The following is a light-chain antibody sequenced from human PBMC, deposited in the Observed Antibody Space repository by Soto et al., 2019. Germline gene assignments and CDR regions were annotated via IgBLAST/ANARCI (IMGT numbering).Light chain of an antibody. J-gene: IGLJ3*02. CDR3: CSYAGSYTLV. CDR2: DVS. Sequence: QSALTQPRSVSGSPGQSVTISCTGTSSDVGAYNYVSWYQQHPGKVPKLMIYDVSSRPSGVPDRFSGSKSGNTASLTISGLQADDEADYYCCSYAGSYTLVFGGGTKLTVL. V-gene: IGLV2-11*01. CDR1: SSDVGAYNY.